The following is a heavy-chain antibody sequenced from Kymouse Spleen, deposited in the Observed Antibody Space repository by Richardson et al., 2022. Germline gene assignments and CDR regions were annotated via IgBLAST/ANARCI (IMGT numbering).Heavy chain of an antibody. CDR2: IYHSGST. J-gene: IGHJ6*02. Sequence: QVQLQESGPGLVKPSGTLSLTCAVSGGSISSSNWWSWVRQPPGKGLEWIGEIYHSGSTNYNPSLKSRVTISVDKSKNQFSLKLSSVTAADTAVYYCARFYYYGSGSPHYYYGMDVWGQGTTVTVSS. CDR3: ARFYYYGSGSPHYYYGMDV. CDR1: GGSISSSNW. V-gene: IGHV4-4*02. D-gene: IGHD3-10*01.